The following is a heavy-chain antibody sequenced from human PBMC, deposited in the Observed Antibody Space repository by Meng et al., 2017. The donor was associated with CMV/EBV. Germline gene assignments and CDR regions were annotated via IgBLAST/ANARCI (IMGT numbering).Heavy chain of an antibody. CDR3: AKDYGDLRQDY. V-gene: IGHV4-39*07. CDR1: GGSISSSSYY. J-gene: IGHJ4*02. Sequence: QLRRQGSGQGLVKPSETLSPTFTVSGGSISSSSYYWGWIRQPPGKGRGWIGSIYYSGSTYYNPSLKSRVTISVDTSKNQFSLKLSSVTAADTAVYYCAKDYGDLRQDYWGQGTLVTVPS. D-gene: IGHD4-17*01. CDR2: IYYSGST.